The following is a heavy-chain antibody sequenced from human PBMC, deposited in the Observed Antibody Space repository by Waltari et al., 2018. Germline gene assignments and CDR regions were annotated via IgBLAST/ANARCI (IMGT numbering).Heavy chain of an antibody. CDR3: ARGQAHYYDSSGYFAKYYFDY. CDR2: IYYSGST. V-gene: IGHV4-59*01. Sequence: QVQLQESGPGLVKPSETLSLTCTVSGGSISSYYWSWIRQPPGKGLEWIGYIYYSGSTNYNPALKSRVTISVDTSKNQFSLKLSSVTAADTAVYYCARGQAHYYDSSGYFAKYYFDYWGQGTLVTVSS. D-gene: IGHD3-22*01. J-gene: IGHJ4*02. CDR1: GGSISSYY.